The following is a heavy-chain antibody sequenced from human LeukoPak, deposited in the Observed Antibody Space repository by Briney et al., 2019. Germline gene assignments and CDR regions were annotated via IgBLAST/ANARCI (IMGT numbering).Heavy chain of an antibody. CDR1: GFTFSSYS. J-gene: IGHJ3*02. Sequence: GSLRLSCAASGFTFSSYSMNWVRQAPGKGLEWVSSISSSSSYIYYADSVKGRFTISRDNAKNSLYLQMNSLRAEDTAVYYCARASRTTVTTYAFDIWGQGTMVTVSS. D-gene: IGHD4-17*01. CDR2: ISSSSSYI. V-gene: IGHV3-21*01. CDR3: ARASRTTVTTYAFDI.